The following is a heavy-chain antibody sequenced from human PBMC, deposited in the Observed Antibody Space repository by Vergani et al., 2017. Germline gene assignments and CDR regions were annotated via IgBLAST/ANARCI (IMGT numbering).Heavy chain of an antibody. Sequence: QVQLVESGGGVVQPGRSLRLSCAASGFTFSSYGMHWVRQAPGKGLELVAVIWYDGSNKYYADSVKGRFTISRDNSKNTLYLQMNSLRAEDTAVYYCARVGGIAAQTPTNYYYYYYMDVWGKGTTVTVSS. V-gene: IGHV3-33*01. D-gene: IGHD6-13*01. CDR2: IWYDGSNK. CDR3: ARVGGIAAQTPTNYYYYYYMDV. CDR1: GFTFSSYG. J-gene: IGHJ6*03.